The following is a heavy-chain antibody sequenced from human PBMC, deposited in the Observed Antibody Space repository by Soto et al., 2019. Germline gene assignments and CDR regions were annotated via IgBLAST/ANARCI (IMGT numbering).Heavy chain of an antibody. Sequence: ASVKVSCKASGYTFTSYGSSWGRQAPGQGLEWMGWISAYNGNTNYAQKLQGRVTMTTDTSTSTAYMELRSLRSDDTAVYYCTTDLREQWLVRGYWGQGTLVTVSS. CDR3: TTDLREQWLVRGY. CDR1: GYTFTSYG. CDR2: ISAYNGNT. V-gene: IGHV1-18*01. J-gene: IGHJ4*02. D-gene: IGHD6-19*01.